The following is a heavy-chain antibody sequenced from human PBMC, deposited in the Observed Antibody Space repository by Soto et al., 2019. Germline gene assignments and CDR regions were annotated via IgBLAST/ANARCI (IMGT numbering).Heavy chain of an antibody. J-gene: IGHJ4*02. Sequence: QVHLVQSGAEVKKPGASVKVSCQGSGYAFTTYGITWVRQAPGQGLEWMGWISAHNGNTNYAQKLQGRVTVTRDTSTSTVYMELRSLRYADTAVYYCARGRYGDYWGQGALVTVSS. D-gene: IGHD1-1*01. CDR1: GYAFTTYG. CDR2: ISAHNGNT. V-gene: IGHV1-18*01. CDR3: ARGRYGDY.